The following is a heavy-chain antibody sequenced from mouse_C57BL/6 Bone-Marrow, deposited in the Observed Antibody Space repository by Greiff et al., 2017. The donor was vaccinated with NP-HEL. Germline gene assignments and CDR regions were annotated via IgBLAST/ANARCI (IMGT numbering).Heavy chain of an antibody. CDR1: GYTFTSYW. CDR2: IDPSDSYT. V-gene: IGHV1-59*01. Sequence: QVQLQQPGAELVRPGTSVKLSCKASGYTFTSYWMHWVKQRPGQGLEWIGVIDPSDSYTNYNQKFKGKATLTVDTSSSPAYMQLSSLTSEDSAVYYCARSYCYGSTHWYFDVWGTGTAVTVTS. D-gene: IGHD1-1*01. J-gene: IGHJ1*03. CDR3: ARSYCYGSTHWYFDV.